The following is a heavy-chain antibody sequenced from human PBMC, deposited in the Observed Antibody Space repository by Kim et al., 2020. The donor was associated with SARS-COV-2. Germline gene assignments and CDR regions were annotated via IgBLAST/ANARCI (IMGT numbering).Heavy chain of an antibody. Sequence: GGSLRRSCAGSGFTFSDPYIDWVRQTPGKGLEWVGRSRNKANSYTTEYAASVKGRFTISRDDSKNTVYLQMNSLTTEETAFYYCGRDKGGNELDYWGQGTLGT. J-gene: IGHJ4*02. V-gene: IGHV3-72*01. CDR1: GFTFSDPY. D-gene: IGHD1-1*01. CDR2: SRNKANSYTT. CDR3: GRDKGGNELDY.